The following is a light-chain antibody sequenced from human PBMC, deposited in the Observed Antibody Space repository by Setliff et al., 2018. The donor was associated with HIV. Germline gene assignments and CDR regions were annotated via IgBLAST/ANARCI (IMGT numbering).Light chain of an antibody. CDR2: EVT. J-gene: IGLJ1*01. CDR1: SSDIGGYNF. V-gene: IGLV2-14*01. CDR3: SSYTSSSLYV. Sequence: QSALAQPASVSGSPGQSITISCTGTSSDIGGYNFVSWYQRHPGKAPKLMIYEVTNRPSGVSNRFSGSKSGNTASLTISGLQADDEADYYCSSYTSSSLYVFGTGTKVTVL.